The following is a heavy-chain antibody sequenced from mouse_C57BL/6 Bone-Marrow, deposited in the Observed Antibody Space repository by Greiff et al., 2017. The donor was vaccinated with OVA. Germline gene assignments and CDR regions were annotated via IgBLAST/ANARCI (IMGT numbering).Heavy chain of an antibody. CDR1: GYSFTSYY. CDR3: ARLPWFAY. V-gene: IGHV1-66*01. J-gene: IGHJ3*01. CDR2: IYPGSGNT. Sequence: QVQLKESGPELVKPGASVKISCKASGYSFTSYYIHWVKQRPGQGLEWIGWIYPGSGNTKYNEKFKGKATLTADTSSSTAYMQLSSLTSEDSAVYYCARLPWFAYWGQGTLVTVSA.